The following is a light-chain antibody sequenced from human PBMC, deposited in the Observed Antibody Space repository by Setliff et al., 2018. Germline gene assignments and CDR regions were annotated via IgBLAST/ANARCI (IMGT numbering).Light chain of an antibody. Sequence: QSALAQPASVSGSPGQSITISCTGTSSDVGGYNYVSWYQQHPGKAPKLMIYDVSNRPSGVSNRFSGSKSGNTACLTISGLQAEDEADYHCSSYTSSNTWVFGGGTKVTVL. J-gene: IGLJ3*02. V-gene: IGLV2-14*03. CDR3: SSYTSSNTWV. CDR1: SSDVGGYNY. CDR2: DVS.